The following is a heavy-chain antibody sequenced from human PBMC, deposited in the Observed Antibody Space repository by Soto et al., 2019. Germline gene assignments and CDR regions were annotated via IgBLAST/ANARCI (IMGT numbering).Heavy chain of an antibody. D-gene: IGHD6-6*01. Sequence: QYTLMESGPTLVKPTQTLTLTCSFSGFSLTTSGVGVGWVRQPPGNALAWLAHIYWSGDEHYRPSLKSRLSITKDTSKNQVVLTMTNMDPVDTATYSCARGIATRPVFAFDVWGQGTVVTVSS. V-gene: IGHV2-5*01. CDR3: ARGIATRPVFAFDV. J-gene: IGHJ3*01. CDR2: IYWSGDE. CDR1: GFSLTTSGVG.